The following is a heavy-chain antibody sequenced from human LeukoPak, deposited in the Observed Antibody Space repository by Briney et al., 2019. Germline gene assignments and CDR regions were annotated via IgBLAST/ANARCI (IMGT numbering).Heavy chain of an antibody. Sequence: GGSLRLSCAASGSTFRNHAIHWVRQAPGKGLEWVTVISHDGGNDYYRDSVKGRFTISRDNSKNTVLLQMNSLSPDDTAIYYCVGSPTYYCMDVWGKGTTVTVSS. CDR1: GSTFRNHA. CDR3: VGSPTYYCMDV. V-gene: IGHV3-30*04. J-gene: IGHJ6*03. CDR2: ISHDGGND. D-gene: IGHD3-10*01.